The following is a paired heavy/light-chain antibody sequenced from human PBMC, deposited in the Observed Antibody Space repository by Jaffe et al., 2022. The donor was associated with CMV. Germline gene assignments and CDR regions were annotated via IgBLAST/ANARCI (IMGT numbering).Light chain of an antibody. CDR2: QDT. J-gene: IGLJ2*01. Sequence: SYELTQPPSVSVSPGQTASITCSGDKLGLKYACWYQQKPGQSPVVVIYQDTKRPSGIPERFFGSNSGNTATLTISGTQAMDEADYYCQAWDSSTVIFGGGTKLTVL. CDR3: QAWDSSTVI. V-gene: IGLV3-1*01. CDR1: KLGLKY.
Heavy chain of an antibody. D-gene: IGHD1-26*01. CDR3: VRGSSEIVGAASNFDY. Sequence: EVQLVESGGGLIQPGGSLRLSCAASGFIVSSNYMSWVRQAPGKGLEWVSIIYSGGSTYYADSVKGRFTISRDNSKNTLYLQMNSLRVEDTAVYYCVRGSSEIVGAASNFDYWGQGTLVTVSS. J-gene: IGHJ4*02. V-gene: IGHV3-53*01. CDR2: IYSGGST. CDR1: GFIVSSNY.